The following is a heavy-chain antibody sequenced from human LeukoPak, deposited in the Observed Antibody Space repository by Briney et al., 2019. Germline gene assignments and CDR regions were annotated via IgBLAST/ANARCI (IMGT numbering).Heavy chain of an antibody. D-gene: IGHD6-19*01. Sequence: PGGSPRLSCEASGFSFSDYGMHWVRQGPGKGLEWVAFILYDGSQKYYADSVKGRFTVSRDNSKNTVYLQMNSLRTEDTAVYYCVKDQAGGWGQGTLVTVSS. CDR2: ILYDGSQK. CDR3: VKDQAGG. J-gene: IGHJ4*02. V-gene: IGHV3-30*02. CDR1: GFSFSDYG.